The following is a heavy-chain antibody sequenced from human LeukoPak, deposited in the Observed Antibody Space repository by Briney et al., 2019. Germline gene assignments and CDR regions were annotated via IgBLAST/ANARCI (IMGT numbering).Heavy chain of an antibody. CDR1: GFTFSSYA. Sequence: GGSLRLSCSASGFTFSSYAMHWVRQAPGKGLEYVSAISSNGGSTYYADSVKGRFTISRDNSKNTLYLQMSSLRAEDTAVYYCVKDSFGGVIATDAFDIWGQGAMVTVSS. CDR3: VKDSFGGVIATDAFDI. V-gene: IGHV3-64D*09. J-gene: IGHJ3*02. D-gene: IGHD3-16*02. CDR2: ISSNGGST.